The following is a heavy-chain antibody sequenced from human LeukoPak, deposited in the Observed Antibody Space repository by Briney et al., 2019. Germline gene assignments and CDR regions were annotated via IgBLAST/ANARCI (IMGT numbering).Heavy chain of an antibody. CDR1: GGSISSSSYY. V-gene: IGHV4-39*07. D-gene: IGHD1-26*01. J-gene: IGHJ4*02. CDR3: AKVRQWEIVDHFDY. CDR2: IYYSGST. Sequence: SETLSLTCTVSGGSISSSSYYWGWIRQPPGKGLEWIGSIYYSGSTNYNPSLKSRVTMSVDTSKNQFSLKLSSVTAADTAVYYCAKVRQWEIVDHFDYWGQGTLVTVSS.